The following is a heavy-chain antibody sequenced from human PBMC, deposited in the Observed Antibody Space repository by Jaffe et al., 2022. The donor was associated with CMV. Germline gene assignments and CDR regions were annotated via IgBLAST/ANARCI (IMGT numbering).Heavy chain of an antibody. V-gene: IGHV4-4*07. Sequence: QVQLQESGPGLVKPSETLSLTCTVSGGSISSFYWSWIRQPAGKGLEWIGRIYSSGSTNYNPSLKSRVTMSVDTSKNQFSLKLNSVTAADTAVYYCARASYCSSTTCHNLAWLAPWGQGTLVTVSS. D-gene: IGHD2-2*02. CDR2: IYSSGST. J-gene: IGHJ5*02. CDR3: ARASYCSSTTCHNLAWLAP. CDR1: GGSISSFY.